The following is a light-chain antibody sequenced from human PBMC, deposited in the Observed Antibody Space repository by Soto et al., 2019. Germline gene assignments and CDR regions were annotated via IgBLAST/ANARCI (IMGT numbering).Light chain of an antibody. J-gene: IGKJ4*01. V-gene: IGKV1-33*01. CDR3: QQYDNVPLT. CDR2: EAS. Sequence: DTQMTQSPSSLSASVGDRVTITCQASQDITNTLNWYQQKPGKAPKVLIYEASNLETGVPSRFSGSRSGTEFTFTISSLQPEDSATYFCQQYDNVPLTFGGGTKVEIK. CDR1: QDITNT.